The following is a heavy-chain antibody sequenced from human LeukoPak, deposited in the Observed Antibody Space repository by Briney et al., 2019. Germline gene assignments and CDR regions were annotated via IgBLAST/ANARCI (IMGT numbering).Heavy chain of an antibody. CDR1: GYTFTSYD. CDR2: MNPNSGNR. CDR3: ARALSWTTESYYYMDV. V-gene: IGHV1-8*01. D-gene: IGHD3/OR15-3a*01. J-gene: IGHJ6*03. Sequence: ASVKVSCKASGYTFTSYDINWVRQATGQGLEWMGWMNPNSGNRGYAQKFQGRVTMTKNTSITTAYMELSSLRSEDTAVYYCARALSWTTESYYYMDVWGKGTTVTVSS.